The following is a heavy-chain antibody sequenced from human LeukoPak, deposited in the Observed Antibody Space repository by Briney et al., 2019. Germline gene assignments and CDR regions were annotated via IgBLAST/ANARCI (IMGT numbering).Heavy chain of an antibody. Sequence: GASVKVSCKASGGTFSSYAISWVRQAPGQGLEWMGWISAYNGNTNYAQKLQGRVTMTTDTSTSTAYMELRSLRSDDTAVYCCARRVRGPGSSWFDPWGQGTLVTVSS. J-gene: IGHJ5*02. D-gene: IGHD3-10*01. V-gene: IGHV1-18*01. CDR2: ISAYNGNT. CDR1: GGTFSSYA. CDR3: ARRVRGPGSSWFDP.